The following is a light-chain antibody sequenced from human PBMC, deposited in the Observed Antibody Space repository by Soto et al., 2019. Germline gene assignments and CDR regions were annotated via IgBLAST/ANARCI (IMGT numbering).Light chain of an antibody. CDR2: AAS. CDR3: QQRSNWPPIT. Sequence: IVMTQSPATLSVSPWERVTVSCRASQTISRNLAWYQQKPGQAPRLLIYAASNRASGIPARFSGGGSGTDFTLTISSLEPEDLAVYYCQQRSNWPPITFGQGTRLEIK. V-gene: IGKV3-11*01. CDR1: QTISRN. J-gene: IGKJ5*01.